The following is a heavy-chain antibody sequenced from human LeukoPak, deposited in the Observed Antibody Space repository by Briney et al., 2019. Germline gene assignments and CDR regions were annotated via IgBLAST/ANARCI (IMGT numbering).Heavy chain of an antibody. Sequence: KTSETLSLTCTVSGGSISSYYWSWIRQPPGKGLEWLGYIYYSGSTNYNPSLKSRVTISVDTSKNQFSLKLSSVTAADTAVYYCARQRHSGQKGGFDYWGQGTLVTVSS. CDR3: ARQRHSGQKGGFDY. V-gene: IGHV4-59*08. CDR2: IYYSGST. J-gene: IGHJ4*02. CDR1: GGSISSYY. D-gene: IGHD5-12*01.